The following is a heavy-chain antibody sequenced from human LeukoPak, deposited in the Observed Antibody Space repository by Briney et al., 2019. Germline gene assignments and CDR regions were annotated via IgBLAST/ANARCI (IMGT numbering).Heavy chain of an antibody. Sequence: GGSLRLSCAASGFTFSSYGMHWVRQAPGKGLEWVAVIWYDGSNKYYADPVKGRFTISRDNSKNTLYLQMNSLRAEDTAVYYCARDPRGDYGDYCFDYWGQGTLVTVSS. CDR3: ARDPRGDYGDYCFDY. D-gene: IGHD4-17*01. J-gene: IGHJ4*02. CDR2: IWYDGSNK. CDR1: GFTFSSYG. V-gene: IGHV3-33*01.